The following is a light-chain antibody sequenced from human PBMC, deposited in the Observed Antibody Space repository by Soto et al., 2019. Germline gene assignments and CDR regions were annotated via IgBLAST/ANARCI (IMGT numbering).Light chain of an antibody. Sequence: QSALTQPASVSGSPGQSITISCTGTSSDVGGYKYVSWYQQHPGKAPKVMIYEVTNRPSGVSNRFSGSKSGNTASLTISGLQAEDEADYYCSSYTGSSNLVFGGGTKLTVL. CDR3: SSYTGSSNLV. CDR1: SSDVGGYKY. J-gene: IGLJ2*01. CDR2: EVT. V-gene: IGLV2-14*01.